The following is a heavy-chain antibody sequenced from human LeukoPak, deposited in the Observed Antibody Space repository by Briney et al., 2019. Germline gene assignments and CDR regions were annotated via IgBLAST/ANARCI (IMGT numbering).Heavy chain of an antibody. CDR1: GYTFTSYG. J-gene: IGHJ4*02. CDR3: ARDGSSSGWYGFDY. Sequence: ASVKVSCKASGYTFTSYGISWVRQAPGQGLEWMGWIRGHNGDTKYAQKLQGRVTMTTDTSTTTAYMELKSLRSDVTAVYYCARDGSSSGWYGFDYWGQGTQVTVSS. V-gene: IGHV1-18*04. CDR2: IRGHNGDT. D-gene: IGHD6-19*01.